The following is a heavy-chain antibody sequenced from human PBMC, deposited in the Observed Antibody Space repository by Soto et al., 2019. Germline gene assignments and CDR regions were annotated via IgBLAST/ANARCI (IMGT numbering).Heavy chain of an antibody. Sequence: GGSLRLSCAASGLTFSSYAMSWVRRAPGKGLEWVSAISGSGGSTYYADSVKGRFTISRDNSKNTLYLQMNSLRAEDTAVYYCAKDVATIFLLGWFDPWGQGTLVTVSS. CDR2: ISGSGGST. J-gene: IGHJ5*02. CDR3: AKDVATIFLLGWFDP. V-gene: IGHV3-23*01. D-gene: IGHD3-9*01. CDR1: GLTFSSYA.